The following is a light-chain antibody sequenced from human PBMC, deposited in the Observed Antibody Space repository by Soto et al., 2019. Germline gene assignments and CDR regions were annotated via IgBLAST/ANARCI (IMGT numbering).Light chain of an antibody. CDR3: QQYYSYPLT. CDR2: GAS. V-gene: IGKV1-39*01. J-gene: IGKJ4*01. Sequence: DIQMTQSPSSLSASVGDRVTITCRASESIRSYLNWYQQKPGKAPKLLIYGASSLQSGVPSRFSGGGSGTDFTLTISSLQPEDFATYYCQQYYSYPLTFGGGTKVDI. CDR1: ESIRSY.